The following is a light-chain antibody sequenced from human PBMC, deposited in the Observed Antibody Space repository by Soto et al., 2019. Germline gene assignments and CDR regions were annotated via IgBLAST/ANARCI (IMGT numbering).Light chain of an antibody. CDR1: SSDVGGYNY. J-gene: IGLJ1*01. V-gene: IGLV2-14*01. CDR2: DVS. CDR3: CSYTSHNTYV. Sequence: QPVLTQPASVSGSPGQSITISCTGTSSDVGGYNYVSWYQQHPDKAPKLMIYDVSNRPSGVSNRFSGSKSGNTAPLTISALQAEDETDYYCCSYTSHNTYVFGTGTKLTVL.